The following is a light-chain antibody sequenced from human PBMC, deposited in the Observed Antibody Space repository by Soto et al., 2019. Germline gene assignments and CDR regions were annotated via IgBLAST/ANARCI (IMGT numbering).Light chain of an antibody. CDR3: QAWDSSTAV. Sequence: SYDLAQPPSVSVSPGQPASITCSGDKLGDKYACWYQQKPGQSPVLVIYQDSKRPSGIPERFSGSNSGNTATLTISGTQAMDEADYYCQAWDSSTAVFGTGTKVTV. CDR2: QDS. V-gene: IGLV3-1*01. J-gene: IGLJ1*01. CDR1: KLGDKY.